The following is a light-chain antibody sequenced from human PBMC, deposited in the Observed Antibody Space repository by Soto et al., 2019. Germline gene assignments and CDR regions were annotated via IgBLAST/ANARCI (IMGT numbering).Light chain of an antibody. CDR2: DVS. Sequence: QSALTQPASVSGSPGQSITISCTGTSSDVGGYNYVSWYEQHPGKGPKLMIYDVSNRPSGVSNRFSGSRSGSTASLTISGLQAEDEAHYYCSSYTGSTTLVVFGGGTKLTVL. CDR3: SSYTGSTTLVV. CDR1: SSDVGGYNY. J-gene: IGLJ2*01. V-gene: IGLV2-14*03.